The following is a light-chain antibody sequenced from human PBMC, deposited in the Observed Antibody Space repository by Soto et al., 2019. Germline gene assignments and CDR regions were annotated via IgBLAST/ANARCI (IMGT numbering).Light chain of an antibody. CDR1: QGIGSW. CDR3: QQANSFPYT. Sequence: DIQMTQSPSSVSASVGDSVTITCRASQGIGSWLAWYQQKPGKAPKLLISAASTLQSGVPSRFSGSGSGTDFTLTISSLQPEDFATYYCQQANSFPYTFGQGTKLEIK. J-gene: IGKJ2*01. CDR2: AAS. V-gene: IGKV1-12*01.